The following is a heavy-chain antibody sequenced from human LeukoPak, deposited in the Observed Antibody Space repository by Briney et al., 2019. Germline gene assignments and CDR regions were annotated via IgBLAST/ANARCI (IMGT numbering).Heavy chain of an antibody. J-gene: IGHJ6*02. V-gene: IGHV3-23*01. CDR3: AKDLSREGYYYYYGMDV. Sequence: ETLSLTCAVYGGSFSGYYWSWVRQAPGKGLEWVSAISGSGGSTYYADSVKGRFTISRDNSKNTLYLQMNSLRAEDTAVYYCAKDLSREGYYYYYGMDVWGQGTTVTVSS. CDR2: ISGSGGST. CDR1: GGSFSGYY. D-gene: IGHD1-26*01.